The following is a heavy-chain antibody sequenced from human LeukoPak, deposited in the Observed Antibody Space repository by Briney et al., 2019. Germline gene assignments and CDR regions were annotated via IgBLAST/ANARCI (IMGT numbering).Heavy chain of an antibody. CDR1: GGSISSYS. V-gene: IGHV4-59*12. Sequence: SETLSLSCTVSGGSISSYSWSWIRQPPGNGLEWIGYIHYSGITNYNPSLKSRVTISVDTSKNQFSLKLSSVTAADTAVYYCARMGGLGGQLKIQLWFKGAFAIWGQGTMVTVSS. CDR2: IHYSGIT. CDR3: ARMGGLGGQLKIQLWFKGAFAI. J-gene: IGHJ3*02. D-gene: IGHD5-18*01.